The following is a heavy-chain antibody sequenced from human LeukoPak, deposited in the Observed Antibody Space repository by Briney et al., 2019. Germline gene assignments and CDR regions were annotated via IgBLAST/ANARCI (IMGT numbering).Heavy chain of an antibody. D-gene: IGHD1-1*01. CDR3: AKVDIGTFDY. CDR1: GFTFSSYG. Sequence: GGSLRLSCAASGFTFSSYGMSWVRQAPGKGLEWISAISGSSGSTYYADSVKGRFTISRDNAKNTLYLQMKSLRAEDTAVYYCAKVDIGTFDYSGQGTLVTVSS. CDR2: ISGSSGST. J-gene: IGHJ4*02. V-gene: IGHV3-23*01.